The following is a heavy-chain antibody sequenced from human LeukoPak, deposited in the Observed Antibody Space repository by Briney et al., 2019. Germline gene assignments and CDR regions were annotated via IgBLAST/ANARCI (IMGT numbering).Heavy chain of an antibody. Sequence: GGSLRLSCAASGFTFDTYSRTWFRQAPGKGLEWVADINKAGNDKPYVDSVKGRFTISRDNAKNSLYLQMNSLRAEDTAVYYCARVFLGYRRQVDYWGQGTLVTVSS. J-gene: IGHJ4*02. V-gene: IGHV3-7*01. CDR2: INKAGNDK. CDR3: ARVFLGYRRQVDY. D-gene: IGHD6-13*01. CDR1: GFTFDTYS.